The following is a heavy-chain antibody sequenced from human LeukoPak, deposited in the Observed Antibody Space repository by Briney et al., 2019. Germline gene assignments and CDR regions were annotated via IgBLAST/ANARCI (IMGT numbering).Heavy chain of an antibody. CDR2: ISYDGSNK. J-gene: IGHJ4*02. CDR1: GFTFSSYA. V-gene: IGHV3-30*04. D-gene: IGHD3-22*01. CDR3: ARTDDPYYYDSSGYYCCFDY. Sequence: GGFLRLSCAASGFTFSSYAMHWVRQAPGKGLEWVAVISYDGSNKYYADSVKGRFTISRDNSKNTLYLQMNSLRAEDTAVYYCARTDDPYYYDSSGYYCCFDYWGQGTLVTVSS.